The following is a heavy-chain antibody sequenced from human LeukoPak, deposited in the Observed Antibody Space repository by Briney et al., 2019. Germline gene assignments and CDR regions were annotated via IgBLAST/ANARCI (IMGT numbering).Heavy chain of an antibody. CDR2: ISPYNGDT. Sequence: ASVKVSCKASGYTFTTYGVTWVRQAPGQGLEWMGWISPYNGDTNYAQNLQGRVTLTTDTSTSTAYMELRSLRSDDTAVYYCARDGAVAAVFDYWGQGTLATVSS. D-gene: IGHD6-19*01. J-gene: IGHJ4*02. CDR3: ARDGAVAAVFDY. CDR1: GYTFTTYG. V-gene: IGHV1-18*01.